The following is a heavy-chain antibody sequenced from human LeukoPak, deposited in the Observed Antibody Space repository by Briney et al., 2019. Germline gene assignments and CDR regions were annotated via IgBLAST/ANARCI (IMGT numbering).Heavy chain of an antibody. Sequence: SETLSLTCTVSGGSINSYYWSWIRQPPGKGLEWIGYISYSGSTDYNPSLKSRVTISVDTSKNQFSLKLSSVTAADTAMYYCVRDADFYKGDYWGQGTLVTVSS. V-gene: IGHV4-59*01. CDR1: GGSINSYY. CDR2: ISYSGST. J-gene: IGHJ4*02. CDR3: VRDADFYKGDY. D-gene: IGHD5-24*01.